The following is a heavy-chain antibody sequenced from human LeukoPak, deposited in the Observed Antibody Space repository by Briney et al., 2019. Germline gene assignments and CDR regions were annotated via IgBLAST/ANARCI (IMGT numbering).Heavy chain of an antibody. CDR3: ARDPYYYGSGSYSPPKDY. Sequence: SETLSHTCTVSGGSVSSGDYYWSWIRQPPGQGLEWIGYIYYSGSTYYNPSLRSRVTISMDTSKNQFSLELNSVTAADTAVYYCARDPYYYGSGSYSPPKDYWGQGTLVTVSS. V-gene: IGHV4-30-4*01. D-gene: IGHD3-10*01. CDR2: IYYSGST. J-gene: IGHJ4*02. CDR1: GGSVSSGDYY.